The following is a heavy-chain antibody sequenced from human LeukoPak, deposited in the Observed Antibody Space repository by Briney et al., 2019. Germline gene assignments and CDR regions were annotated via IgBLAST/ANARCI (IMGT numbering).Heavy chain of an antibody. J-gene: IGHJ6*02. CDR2: INHSGST. Sequence: PSETLSLTCAVYGGSFSGYYWSWIRQPPGKGLEWIGEINHSGSTNYNPSLKSRVTISVDTSKNQFSLKLSSVTAADTAVYYCARMNYYYYGMDVWGQGTTVTVSS. CDR1: GGSFSGYY. CDR3: ARMNYYYYGMDV. V-gene: IGHV4-34*01.